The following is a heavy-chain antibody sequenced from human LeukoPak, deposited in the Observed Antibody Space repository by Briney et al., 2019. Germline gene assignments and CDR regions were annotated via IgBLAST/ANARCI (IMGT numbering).Heavy chain of an antibody. CDR2: ISYDGSNK. J-gene: IGHJ6*02. CDR1: GFTFSSYG. V-gene: IGHV3-30*03. CDR3: ARARGEVTDRYYYYYGMDV. D-gene: IGHD2-21*02. Sequence: GGSLRLSCAASGFTFSSYGMHWVRQAPGKGLEWVAVISYDGSNKYYADSVKGRFTISRDNSKNTLYLQMNSLRAEDTAVYYCARARGEVTDRYYYYYGMDVWGQGTTVTVSS.